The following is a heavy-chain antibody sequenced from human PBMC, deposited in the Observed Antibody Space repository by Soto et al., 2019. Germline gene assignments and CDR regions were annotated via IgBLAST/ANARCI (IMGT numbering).Heavy chain of an antibody. CDR2: IYYSGST. D-gene: IGHD2-2*01. V-gene: IGHV4-31*03. CDR1: GGSISSGGYY. Sequence: QVQLQESGPGLVKPSQTLSLTCTVSGGSISSGGYYWSWIRQHPGKGLEWIGYIYYSGSTYYNPSCTRRVNISVDTSKNQFSLKLSSVTAADTAVYYCARDRWYPLHSYNWFDPWGQGTLVTVSS. J-gene: IGHJ5*02. CDR3: ARDRWYPLHSYNWFDP.